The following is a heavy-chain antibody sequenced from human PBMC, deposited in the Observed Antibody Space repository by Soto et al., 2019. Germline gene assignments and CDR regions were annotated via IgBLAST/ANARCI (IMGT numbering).Heavy chain of an antibody. Sequence: ASVKVSCKASGYTFTGYYMHWVRQAPGQGLEWMGWINPNSGGTNYAQKFQGWVTMTRDTSISTAYMELSRLRSDDTAVYYCAREVRRSGYNKGHYYYMDVWGKGTTVTVSS. D-gene: IGHD3-3*01. J-gene: IGHJ6*03. CDR2: INPNSGGT. CDR1: GYTFTGYY. CDR3: AREVRRSGYNKGHYYYMDV. V-gene: IGHV1-2*04.